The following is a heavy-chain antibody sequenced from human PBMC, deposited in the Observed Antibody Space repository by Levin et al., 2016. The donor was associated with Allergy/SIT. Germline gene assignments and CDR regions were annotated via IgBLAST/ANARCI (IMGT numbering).Heavy chain of an antibody. J-gene: IGHJ4*02. V-gene: IGHV1-2*02. CDR1: GYTFTGYY. CDR2: INPNSGGT. Sequence: ASVKVSCKASGYTFTGYYMHWVRQAPGQGLEWMGWINPNSGGTNYAQKFQGRVTMTRNTSISTAYMELSSLRSEDTAVYYCARDHGSGDYNNWGQGTLVTVSS. D-gene: IGHD4-17*01. CDR3: ARDHGSGDYNN.